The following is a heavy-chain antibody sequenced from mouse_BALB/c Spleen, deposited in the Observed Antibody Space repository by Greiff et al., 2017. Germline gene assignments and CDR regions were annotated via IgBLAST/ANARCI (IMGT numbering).Heavy chain of an antibody. CDR2: IWTGGGT. CDR3: VREGTGTGDY. J-gene: IGHJ2*01. CDR1: GFSLTSYD. Sequence: VKVVESGPGLVAPSQSLSITCTVSGFSLTSYDISWIRQPPGKGLEWLGVIWTGGGTNYNSAFMSRLSISKDNSKSQVFLKMNSLQTDDTAIYYCVREGTGTGDYWGQGTTLTVSS. D-gene: IGHD4-1*01. V-gene: IGHV2-9-2*01.